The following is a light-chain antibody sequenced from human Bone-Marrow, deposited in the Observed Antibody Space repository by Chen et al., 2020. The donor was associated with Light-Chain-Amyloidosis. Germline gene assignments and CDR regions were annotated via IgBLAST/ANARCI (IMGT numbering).Light chain of an antibody. CDR1: LVITNS. CDR3: QQFYTTPYT. V-gene: IGKV1-NL1*01. J-gene: IGKJ2*01. Sequence: DIQMTQSPSSLSASIGDRVTITCRASLVITNSLAWYQQKPVTAPKLLLYGASRLESGVPSRFSGSGSGTDYTLTISSLQPEDFATYFCQQFYTTPYTFGQGTKLDIK. CDR2: GAS.